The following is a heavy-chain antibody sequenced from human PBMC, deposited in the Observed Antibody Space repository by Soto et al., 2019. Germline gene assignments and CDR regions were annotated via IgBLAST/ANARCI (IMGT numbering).Heavy chain of an antibody. CDR2: ISSSGKT. J-gene: IGHJ4*02. Sequence: LSLTCNVSGGAISSDDDYWSWIRQRPGKGLEWIGYISSSGKTYYNPSLKSRITMSVDTSKRQLSLKLRSVTAADAAVFYCARGSHNFDSWGQGVPVTVSS. CDR1: GGAISSDDDY. CDR3: ARGSHNFDS. D-gene: IGHD3-10*01. V-gene: IGHV4-30-4*01.